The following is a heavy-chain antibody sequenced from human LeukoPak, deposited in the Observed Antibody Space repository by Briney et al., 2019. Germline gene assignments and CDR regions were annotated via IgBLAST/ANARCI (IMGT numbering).Heavy chain of an antibody. J-gene: IGHJ6*02. CDR1: GFTFSSYA. Sequence: GGSLRLSCAASGFTFSSYAMHWVRQAPGKGLEYVSAISSNGGSTYYANSVKGRFTISRDNSKNTLYLQMGSLRAEDMAVYYCARVGGSVYYYYYGMGVWGQGTTVTVSS. CDR2: ISSNGGST. D-gene: IGHD1-26*01. CDR3: ARVGGSVYYYYYGMGV. V-gene: IGHV3-64*01.